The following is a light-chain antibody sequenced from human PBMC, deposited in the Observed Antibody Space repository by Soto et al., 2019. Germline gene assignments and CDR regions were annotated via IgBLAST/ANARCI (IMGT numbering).Light chain of an antibody. J-gene: IGKJ2*01. CDR2: GAS. V-gene: IGKV3-20*01. CDR1: QRVSSSY. Sequence: VSTQSPGTLSLSPGERATLSCRASQRVSSSYLAWYQQKPGQAPRLLIYGASTRATGIPDRFSGSGSGTDFTLTISRLEPEDFAVYFCQRYGSSPPFTFGQGTKVDIK. CDR3: QRYGSSPPFT.